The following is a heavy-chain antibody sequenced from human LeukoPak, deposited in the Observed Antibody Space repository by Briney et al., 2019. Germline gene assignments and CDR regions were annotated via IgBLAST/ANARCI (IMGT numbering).Heavy chain of an antibody. Sequence: SETLSLTCTVSGGSISSYYWSWIRQPPGKGLEWIGYIYYSGSTNYNPSLKSRVTISVDTSKNQFSLKLSSVTAADTAVYYCARGNYYGSAPDYYFDYWGQGTLVTVSS. CDR3: ARGNYYGSAPDYYFDY. D-gene: IGHD3-10*01. J-gene: IGHJ4*02. V-gene: IGHV4-59*01. CDR2: IYYSGST. CDR1: GGSISSYY.